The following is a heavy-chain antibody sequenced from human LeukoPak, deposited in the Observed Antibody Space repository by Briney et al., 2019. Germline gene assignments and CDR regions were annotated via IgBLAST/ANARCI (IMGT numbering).Heavy chain of an antibody. V-gene: IGHV3-9*03. Sequence: PGRSLRLSCTASGFIFDDYALHWVRQFPGKGLEWVSGISWNSRNIVYADSVKGRFTISRDNAKNSLFLQMDSLTAEDMATYYCAKDVGSNRYGTPYYFHYWGRGALVTVSS. CDR2: ISWNSRNI. J-gene: IGHJ4*02. CDR1: GFIFDDYA. D-gene: IGHD6-13*01. CDR3: AKDVGSNRYGTPYYFHY.